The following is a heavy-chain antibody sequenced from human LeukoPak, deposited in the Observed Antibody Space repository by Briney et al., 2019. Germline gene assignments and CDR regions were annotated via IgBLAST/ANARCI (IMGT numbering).Heavy chain of an antibody. V-gene: IGHV4-30-2*01. CDR2: IYHSGST. D-gene: IGHD3-22*01. CDR3: ARQGTSGSYLTGLDV. CDR1: GGSISSGGYS. Sequence: PSETLSLTCAVSGGSISSGGYSWSWIRQPPGKGLEWIGYIYHSGSTYYNPSLKSRVTISVDRSKNQFSLALSSVTAADTAVYYCARQGTSGSYLTGLDVWGQGTTVTVSS. J-gene: IGHJ6*02.